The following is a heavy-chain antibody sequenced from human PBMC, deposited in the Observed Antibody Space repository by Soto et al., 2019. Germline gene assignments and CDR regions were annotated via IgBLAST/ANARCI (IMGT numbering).Heavy chain of an antibody. CDR2: INPHSGGA. D-gene: IGHD1-1*01. V-gene: IGHV1-2*04. CDR1: GYTFAAYY. CDR3: ARDGLNFYSTRQLWHLAY. Sequence: GASVKVSCKASGYTFAAYYIHWVRQVPGQGLEWMGWINPHSGGASFAQKFQGWVTMTRDTSMNTVYMEIRSLKSGDTALYYCARDGLNFYSTRQLWHLAYWGQGTLVTVSS. J-gene: IGHJ4*02.